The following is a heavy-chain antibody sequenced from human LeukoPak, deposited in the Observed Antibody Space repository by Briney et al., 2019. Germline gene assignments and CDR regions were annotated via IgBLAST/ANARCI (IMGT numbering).Heavy chain of an antibody. CDR1: GFTFSSYS. CDR3: ARGVGDTGNNWFDP. CDR2: ISSSSSYI. Sequence: GGSLRPSCAASGFTFSSYSMNWVRQAPGKGLEWVSSISSSSSYIYYADSVKGRFTISRDNAKNSLYLQMNSLRAEDTAVYYCARGVGDTGNNWFDPWGQGTLVTVSS. D-gene: IGHD2-21*02. V-gene: IGHV3-21*01. J-gene: IGHJ5*02.